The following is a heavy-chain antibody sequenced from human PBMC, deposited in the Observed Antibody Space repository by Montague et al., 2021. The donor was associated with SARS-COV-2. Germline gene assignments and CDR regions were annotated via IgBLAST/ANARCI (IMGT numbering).Heavy chain of an antibody. Sequence: SETLSLTCTVSGASISSRCYYWGWIRQPPGKGLEWIGFKYYSGSTYYNPTLKSRVSISVDTTKNQFSLKLSSVAAADTAVYYGATQPSSITIFGVVQGYYLDGWGQGTLVTVSS. V-gene: IGHV4-39*01. D-gene: IGHD3-3*01. J-gene: IGHJ4*02. CDR1: GASISSRCYY. CDR3: ATQPSSITIFGVVQGYYLDG. CDR2: KYYSGST.